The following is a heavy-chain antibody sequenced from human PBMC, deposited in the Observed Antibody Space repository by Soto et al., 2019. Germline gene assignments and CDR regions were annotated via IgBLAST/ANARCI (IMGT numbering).Heavy chain of an antibody. D-gene: IGHD6-13*01. V-gene: IGHV3-30-3*01. CDR1: GFTFSSYA. CDR3: ARDKQQLLIYCYGMDV. J-gene: IGHJ6*02. Sequence: QVQLVESGGGVVQPGRSLRLSCAASGFTFSSYAMHWVRQAPGKGLEWVAVISYDGSNKYYADSVKGRFTISRDNSKNTLYLQMNSLRAEDTAVYYCARDKQQLLIYCYGMDVWGQGTTVTVSS. CDR2: ISYDGSNK.